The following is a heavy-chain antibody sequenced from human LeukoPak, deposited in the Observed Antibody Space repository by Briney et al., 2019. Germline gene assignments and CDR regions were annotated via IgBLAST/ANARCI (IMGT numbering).Heavy chain of an antibody. Sequence: ASVKVSCKASGYTFTSYYMHWVRQAPGQGIEWVGIINPSGGSTSYAQKFQGRVTMTRDTSTSTVYMELSSLRSEDTAVYYCARNTLDTAMGAAVDYWGQGTLVTVFS. J-gene: IGHJ4*02. V-gene: IGHV1-46*03. CDR3: ARNTLDTAMGAAVDY. D-gene: IGHD5-18*01. CDR2: INPSGGST. CDR1: GYTFTSYY.